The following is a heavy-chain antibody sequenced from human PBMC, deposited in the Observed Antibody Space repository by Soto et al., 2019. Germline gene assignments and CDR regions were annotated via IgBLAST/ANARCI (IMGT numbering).Heavy chain of an antibody. J-gene: IGHJ4*02. D-gene: IGHD1-1*01. Sequence: GWSLRLSCAASGFTFSSYAMSWGRQAPGKGLEWVSAISGSGGSTYYADSVKGRFTISRDNSKNTLYLQMNSLRAEDTAVYYCAKHVIGGRLQCPFDRWGQGTQRPVAS. CDR2: ISGSGGST. CDR1: GFTFSSYA. CDR3: AKHVIGGRLQCPFDR. V-gene: IGHV3-23*01.